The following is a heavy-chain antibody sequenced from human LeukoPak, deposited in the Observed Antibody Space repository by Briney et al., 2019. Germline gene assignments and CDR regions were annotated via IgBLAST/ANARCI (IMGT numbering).Heavy chain of an antibody. Sequence: ASVKVSCKASGYTFTSYAMHWVRQAPGQRLEWMGWINAGNGNTKYSQKFQGRVTITRDTSASTAYMELSSLRSEDTAVYYCARDADGDYVVDYWGQGTLVTVSS. CDR3: ARDADGDYVVDY. CDR1: GYTFTSYA. J-gene: IGHJ4*02. CDR2: INAGNGNT. D-gene: IGHD4-17*01. V-gene: IGHV1-3*01.